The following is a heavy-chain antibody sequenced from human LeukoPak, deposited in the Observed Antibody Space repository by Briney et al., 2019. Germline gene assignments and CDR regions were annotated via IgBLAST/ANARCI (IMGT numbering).Heavy chain of an antibody. Sequence: GASVKVSCKASGYTFTSYGISWVRQAPGQGLEWMGWIGAYNGNTNYAQKLQGRVTMTRDTSTSTVYMELSSLRSEDTAVYYCAREHSSSWDQFDYWGQGTLVTVSS. J-gene: IGHJ4*02. CDR1: GYTFTSYG. V-gene: IGHV1-18*01. D-gene: IGHD6-13*01. CDR2: IGAYNGNT. CDR3: AREHSSSWDQFDY.